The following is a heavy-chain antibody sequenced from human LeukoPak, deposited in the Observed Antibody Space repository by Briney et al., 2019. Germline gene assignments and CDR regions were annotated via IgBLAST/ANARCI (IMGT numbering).Heavy chain of an antibody. Sequence: PGGSLRLSCAASGFTVSSNYMSWVRQAPGKGLEWVSVIYSGGSTYYADSVKGRFTISRDNSKNTLYLQMNSLRAEDTAVYYCAKGDDYGPTGAFDIWGQGTMVTVSS. CDR3: AKGDDYGPTGAFDI. CDR2: IYSGGST. V-gene: IGHV3-53*01. D-gene: IGHD4-17*01. CDR1: GFTVSSNY. J-gene: IGHJ3*02.